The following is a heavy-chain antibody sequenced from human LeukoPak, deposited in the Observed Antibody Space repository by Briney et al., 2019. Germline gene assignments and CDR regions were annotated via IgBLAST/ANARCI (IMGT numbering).Heavy chain of an antibody. V-gene: IGHV3-74*01. CDR2: ISDGSST. J-gene: IGHJ3*02. D-gene: IGHD3-22*01. CDR1: GFTFSSYW. Sequence: GGSLRLSCAASGFTFSSYWMHWVRQAPGKGLVWVSRISDGSSTTYADSVKGRFTISRDNSKNTLFLQMNSLRAEDTAVYYCARSNYYDSRSWGFDIWGQGTMVTVSS. CDR3: ARSNYYDSRSWGFDI.